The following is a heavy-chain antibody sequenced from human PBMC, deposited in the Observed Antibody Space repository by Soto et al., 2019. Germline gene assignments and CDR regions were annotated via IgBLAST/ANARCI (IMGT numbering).Heavy chain of an antibody. CDR3: VRTGLVVAAATREDY. V-gene: IGHV3-74*01. D-gene: IGHD2-15*01. CDR1: GFTFSSYW. CDR2: INSDGSST. J-gene: IGHJ4*02. Sequence: EVQLVESGGGLVQPGGSLRLSCAASGFTFSSYWMHWVRQAPGKGLVWVSRINSDGSSTSYADSVRGRFTISRDNAKNTLYLQINSLRAEDTAWYYCVRTGLVVAAATREDYWGQGTLVTVSS.